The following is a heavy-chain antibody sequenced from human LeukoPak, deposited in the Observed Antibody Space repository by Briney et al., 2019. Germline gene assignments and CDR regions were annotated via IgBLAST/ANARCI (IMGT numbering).Heavy chain of an antibody. J-gene: IGHJ6*02. V-gene: IGHV3-23*01. CDR2: ISGDGGIT. CDR1: EFTFSTYA. CDR3: AKSSAPGGYYYYGMDV. Sequence: GGSLRLSCAASEFTFSTYAMSWVRQAPGKGLEWVSGISGDGGITYYAGSVRGRFTISRDNSKNTLSLQMNSLRTEDTAIYYCAKSSAPGGYYYYGMDVWGQGTTVTVSS. D-gene: IGHD6-19*01.